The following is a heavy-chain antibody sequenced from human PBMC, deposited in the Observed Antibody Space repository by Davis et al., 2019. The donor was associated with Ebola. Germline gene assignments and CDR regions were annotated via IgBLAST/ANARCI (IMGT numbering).Heavy chain of an antibody. CDR3: ARDYSMVVVAPGY. V-gene: IGHV3-7*01. Sequence: GESLKISCAASGFTFSSYWMSWVRQAPGKGLEWVANIKQDGSEKYYVDSVKGRFTISRDNAKNSLYLQMNSLRAEDTAVYYCARDYSMVVVAPGYWGQGTLVTVSS. CDR2: IKQDGSEK. J-gene: IGHJ4*02. D-gene: IGHD3-22*01. CDR1: GFTFSSYW.